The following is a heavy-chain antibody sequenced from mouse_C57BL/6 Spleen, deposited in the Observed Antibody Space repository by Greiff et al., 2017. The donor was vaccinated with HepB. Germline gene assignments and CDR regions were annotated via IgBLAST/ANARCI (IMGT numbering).Heavy chain of an antibody. J-gene: IGHJ2*01. CDR1: GFTFSSYG. D-gene: IGHD2-4*01. Sequence: DVKLVESGGDLVKPGGSLKLSCAASGFTFSSYGMSWVRQTPDKRLEWVATISSGGSYTYYPDSVKGRFTISRDNAKNTLYLQMSSLKSEDTAMYYCARHDNDYDYGTDYWGQGTTLTVSS. CDR3: ARHDNDYDYGTDY. CDR2: ISSGGSYT. V-gene: IGHV5-6*02.